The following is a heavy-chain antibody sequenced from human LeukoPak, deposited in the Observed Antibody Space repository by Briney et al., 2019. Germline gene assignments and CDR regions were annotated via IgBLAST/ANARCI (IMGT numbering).Heavy chain of an antibody. V-gene: IGHV4-39*07. J-gene: IGHJ6*03. CDR3: VREGWAMVRGVDYQYYYMDV. Sequence: SETLSFTCTVSGDSISSSSYYRGWIRQSPGKGLEWIGSISYIGRTYYNPSLKSRVTISVDTSKNQFSLRLSSVTAADTAVYYCVREGWAMVRGVDYQYYYMDVWGKGTTVTVSS. CDR2: ISYIGRT. CDR1: GDSISSSSYY. D-gene: IGHD3-10*01.